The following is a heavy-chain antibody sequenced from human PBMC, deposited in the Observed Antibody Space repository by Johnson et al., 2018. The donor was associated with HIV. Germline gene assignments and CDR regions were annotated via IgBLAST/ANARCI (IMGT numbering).Heavy chain of an antibody. D-gene: IGHD2-15*01. CDR3: AKDGWEGYCSGGSCYSDAFDI. J-gene: IGHJ3*02. Sequence: VQLVESGGGLVQPGGSLRLSCAASGFTFSSYAMHWVRQAPGKGLEYVSAISSNGGSTYYANSVKGRFTISRDNSKNTLYLQMGSLRAEDTAVYYCAKDGWEGYCSGGSCYSDAFDIWGQGTMVTVSS. CDR1: GFTFSSYA. CDR2: ISSNGGST. V-gene: IGHV3-64*01.